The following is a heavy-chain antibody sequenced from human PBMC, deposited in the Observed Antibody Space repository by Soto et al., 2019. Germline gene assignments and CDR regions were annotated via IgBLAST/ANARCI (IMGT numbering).Heavy chain of an antibody. CDR3: ARLGRTGTNRVPDAFDI. D-gene: IGHD1-1*01. J-gene: IGHJ3*02. CDR2: ISAYNGNT. Sequence: XSAEVSGKASCYTFTSYGISWVRQAPGQGLEWMGWISAYNGNTNYAQKLQGRVTMTTDTSTSTAYMELRSLRSDDTAVYYCARLGRTGTNRVPDAFDIWGQGTMVTVSS. CDR1: CYTFTSYG. V-gene: IGHV1-18*01.